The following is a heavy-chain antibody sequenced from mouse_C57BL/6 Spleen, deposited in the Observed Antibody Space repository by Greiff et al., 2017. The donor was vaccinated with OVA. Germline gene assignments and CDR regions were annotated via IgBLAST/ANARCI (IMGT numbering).Heavy chain of an antibody. CDR2: IRSKSNNYAT. Sequence: EVQVVESGGGLVQPKGSLKLSCAASGFSFNTYAMNWVRQAPGKGLEWVARIRSKSNNYATYYADSVKDRFTISRDDSESMLYLQMNNLKTEDTAMYYCVRLGGWLGFDYWGQGTTLTVSS. D-gene: IGHD2-3*01. V-gene: IGHV10-1*01. J-gene: IGHJ2*01. CDR3: VRLGGWLGFDY. CDR1: GFSFNTYA.